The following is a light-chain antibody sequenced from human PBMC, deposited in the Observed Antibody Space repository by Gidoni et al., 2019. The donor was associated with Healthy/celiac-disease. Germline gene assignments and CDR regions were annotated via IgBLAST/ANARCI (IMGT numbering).Light chain of an antibody. V-gene: IGKV1-13*02. CDR3: RQFNSYPRT. J-gene: IGKJ1*01. CDR2: DAS. Sequence: AIQLTQSPSSLSASVGDRVTITCRASQGISSALAWYQQKPGKAPKLLIYDASSLESGVPSRFSGSGSGTDFTLTINSLQPEDFATYYCRQFNSYPRTFGQGTKVEIK. CDR1: QGISSA.